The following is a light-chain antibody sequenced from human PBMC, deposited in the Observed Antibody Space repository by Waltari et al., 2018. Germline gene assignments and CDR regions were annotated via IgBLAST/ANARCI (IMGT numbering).Light chain of an antibody. Sequence: QSALTQPASVSGSPGQSITISCTGTSSDVGGYNYVSWYQQHPGKAPKLMIYEVSNRPSGVSNRFSGCKSGNTASLTISGLQAEDEADYYCSSYTSSSTVVVFGGGTKLTVL. CDR3: SSYTSSSTVVV. CDR1: SSDVGGYNY. V-gene: IGLV2-14*01. CDR2: EVS. J-gene: IGLJ2*01.